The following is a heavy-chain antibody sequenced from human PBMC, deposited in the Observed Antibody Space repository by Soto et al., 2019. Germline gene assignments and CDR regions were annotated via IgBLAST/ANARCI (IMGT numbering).Heavy chain of an antibody. CDR3: AREGTPGTTDY. D-gene: IGHD1-1*01. CDR1: GFTFSNYP. V-gene: IGHV3-64*02. J-gene: IGHJ4*02. Sequence: EVQLVESGKGLVQPGGSLRLSCAASGFTFSNYPMHWVRQAPGKGLESVSAISGNGGSTYYGDSVRGRFTISRDNSRNTLYLQMGSLRAEDTAVYYCAREGTPGTTDYWGQGTLVTVSS. CDR2: ISGNGGST.